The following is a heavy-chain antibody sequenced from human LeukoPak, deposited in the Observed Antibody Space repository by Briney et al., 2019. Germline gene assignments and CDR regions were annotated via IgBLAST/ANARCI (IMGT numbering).Heavy chain of an antibody. CDR3: ARVNYDILTGYYIPHAFDI. J-gene: IGHJ3*02. CDR1: GYTFITYG. Sequence: ASVKVSCKTSGYTFITYGISWVRQAPGQGLEWMGWITAYNGNTKYEEKLQDGVTMTTDTSTSTAYMELRSLRSDDTAVYYCARVNYDILTGYYIPHAFDIWGQGTMVTVSS. V-gene: IGHV1-18*01. D-gene: IGHD3-9*01. CDR2: ITAYNGNT.